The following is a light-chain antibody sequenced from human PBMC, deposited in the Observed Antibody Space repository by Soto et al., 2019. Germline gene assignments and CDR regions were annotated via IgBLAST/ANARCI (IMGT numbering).Light chain of an antibody. J-gene: IGLJ2*01. CDR2: RNN. Sequence: QSVLTQPPSAPGTPGQSVALSCSGSSSNIGRNNVYWYQQLPGMAPKLLMYRNNQRPSGVPDRFSGSKSGTSASLAISGLRSEDEADYFCAAWDDSLSEFIFGGGTKVTVL. CDR1: SSNIGRNN. CDR3: AAWDDSLSEFI. V-gene: IGLV1-47*01.